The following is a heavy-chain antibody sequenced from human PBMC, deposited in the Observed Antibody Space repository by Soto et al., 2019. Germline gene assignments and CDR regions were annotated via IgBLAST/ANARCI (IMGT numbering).Heavy chain of an antibody. CDR2: ISYDGRVK. D-gene: IGHD1-26*01. V-gene: IGHV3-30*04. CDR3: ARDFIVGAPDYFDY. J-gene: IGHJ4*02. Sequence: QSGGSLRLSCAAFGFTFSDYPMHWVRQAPGKGLEWVAVISYDGRVKYYVDSVKGRFTISRDDSKNTLYLQMNSLRVDDTAVYYCARDFIVGAPDYFDYWGQGTLVTVSS. CDR1: GFTFSDYP.